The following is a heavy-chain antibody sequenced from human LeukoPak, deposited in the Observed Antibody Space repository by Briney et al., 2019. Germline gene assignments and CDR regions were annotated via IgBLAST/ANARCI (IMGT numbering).Heavy chain of an antibody. CDR3: ARELAAGTSYAFDI. J-gene: IGHJ3*02. CDR1: GYTFTGYY. V-gene: IGHV1-2*02. D-gene: IGHD6-13*01. CDR2: INPNSGGT. Sequence: LWASVKVSCKASGYTFTGYYMHWVRQAPGQGLEWMGWINPNSGGTNYAQKFQGRVTMTRDTSISTAYMELSRLRSDDTAVYYCARELAAGTSYAFDIWGQGTMVTVSS.